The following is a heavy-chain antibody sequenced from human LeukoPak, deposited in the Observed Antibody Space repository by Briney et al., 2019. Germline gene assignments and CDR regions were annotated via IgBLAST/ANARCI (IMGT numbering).Heavy chain of an antibody. J-gene: IGHJ4*02. CDR3: ARDRLGDYGDTSLDY. CDR2: ISDDGSNE. V-gene: IGHV3-30*03. CDR1: GFTLSRYM. Sequence: GGSLRLSCAVSGFTLSRYMMFWVRQAPGKGLECLAVISDDGSNEYYADSVKGRFTISRDNSKNTLYLQMNSLTVDDTAVYYCARDRLGDYGDTSLDYWGQGALVTVSS. D-gene: IGHD4-17*01.